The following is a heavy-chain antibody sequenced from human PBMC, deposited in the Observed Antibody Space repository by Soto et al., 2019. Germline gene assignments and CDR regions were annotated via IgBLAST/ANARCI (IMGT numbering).Heavy chain of an antibody. CDR1: GDSVSSNSAA. J-gene: IGHJ6*02. D-gene: IGHD5-18*01. V-gene: IGHV6-1*01. CDR3: ARFSLYLELWSSSGGMDV. CDR2: TYYRSKWYN. Sequence: SQPLSLTCVISGDSVSSNSAAWNWIRQSPSRGLGWLGRTYYRSKWYNDYAVSVKSRLTINPDTSKNQFSLQLNSVTPEDTAVYYCARFSLYLELWSSSGGMDVWGQGTTVTVSS.